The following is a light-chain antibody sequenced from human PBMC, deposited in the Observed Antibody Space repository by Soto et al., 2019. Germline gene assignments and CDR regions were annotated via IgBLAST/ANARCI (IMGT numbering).Light chain of an antibody. CDR1: QSISSY. CDR2: AAS. V-gene: IGKV1-39*01. J-gene: IGKJ3*01. Sequence: IQMTQSPSSLSASVGDRVTITCRASQSISSYLNWYQQKPGKAPKLLIYAASSLQSGVPSRFSGSGSGTDFTLTISSLQPEDFATYYCQQSYSTPQFTFGPGTKVDIK. CDR3: QQSYSTPQFT.